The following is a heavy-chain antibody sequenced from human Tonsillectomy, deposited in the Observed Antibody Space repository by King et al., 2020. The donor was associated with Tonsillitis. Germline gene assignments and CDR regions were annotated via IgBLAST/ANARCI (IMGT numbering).Heavy chain of an antibody. J-gene: IGHJ4*02. D-gene: IGHD3-3*01. CDR3: ARGSRGGGSPFDY. CDR2: IYDDGGT. CDR1: GGSISSSY. V-gene: IGHV4-59*01. Sequence: VQLQESGPGLVKTSETLSLTCTVSGGSISSSYWNWIRQSPGKGLEWIGYIYDDGGTNYNPSLKSRLVISLDTSKNQFSLKLSSVAAADTAVYYCARGSRGGGSPFDYWGPGALVAVSS.